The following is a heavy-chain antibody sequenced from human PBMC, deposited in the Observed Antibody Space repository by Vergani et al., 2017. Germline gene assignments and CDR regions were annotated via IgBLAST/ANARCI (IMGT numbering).Heavy chain of an antibody. V-gene: IGHV1-3*01. CDR3: ARGGNGGNIR. J-gene: IGHJ4*02. D-gene: IGHD4-23*01. CDR2: INGGNGNT. Sequence: RLVWMGWINGGNGNTKYAQKFQGRVTITRDTSASTAYMELNSLRSEDTAVYYCARGGNGGNIRWGLGTLVTVSS.